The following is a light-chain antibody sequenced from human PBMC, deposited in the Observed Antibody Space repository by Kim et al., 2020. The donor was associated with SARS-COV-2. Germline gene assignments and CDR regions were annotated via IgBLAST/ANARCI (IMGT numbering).Light chain of an antibody. CDR2: DAS. Sequence: DTVLTQFPATLSLSPGERATLSCRASQSVSTYLAWYQHKPGQAPRLLIHDASNRATGVPPRFSGGGSGTDFTLTISSLEPEDFAIYYCQQRSNWPPTFGGGTKLEI. V-gene: IGKV3-11*01. J-gene: IGKJ4*01. CDR1: QSVSTY. CDR3: QQRSNWPPT.